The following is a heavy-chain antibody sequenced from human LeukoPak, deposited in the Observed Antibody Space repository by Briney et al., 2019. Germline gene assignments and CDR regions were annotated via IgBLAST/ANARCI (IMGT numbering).Heavy chain of an antibody. J-gene: IGHJ4*02. CDR3: ARRPYSSSWYYFDY. CDR1: GFTVSSNY. CDR2: ISSSGSSL. V-gene: IGHV3-11*04. Sequence: PGGSLRLSCAASGFTVSSNYMSWIRQAPGKGLEWVSYISSSGSSLFYADSVKGRYTISRDNAKNSLYLQMNSLRAEDTAVYYCARRPYSSSWYYFDYWGQGTLVTVSS. D-gene: IGHD6-13*01.